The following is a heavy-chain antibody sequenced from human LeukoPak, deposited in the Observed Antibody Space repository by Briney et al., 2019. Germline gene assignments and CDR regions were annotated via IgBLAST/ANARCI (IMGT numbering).Heavy chain of an antibody. CDR3: ARLEEDSRGSPIDY. V-gene: IGHV3-30*03. Sequence: QSGGSLRLSCAASGFTFSSYGMHWVRQAPGKGLEWVAVISYDGSNKYYADSVKGRFTISRDNSKNTLYLQMNSLRAEDTAVYYCARLEEDSRGSPIDYWGQGTLVTVSS. J-gene: IGHJ4*02. CDR2: ISYDGSNK. D-gene: IGHD3-22*01. CDR1: GFTFSSYG.